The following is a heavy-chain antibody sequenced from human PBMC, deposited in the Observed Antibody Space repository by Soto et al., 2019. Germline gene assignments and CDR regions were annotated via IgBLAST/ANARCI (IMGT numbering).Heavy chain of an antibody. CDR3: AKDGSHLAVAGTSPTSYFYGLAV. CDR1: GFTFSVYG. Sequence: QVQLVESGGGVVQPGRSLRLSCAASGFTFSVYGMHWVRKAPGKGLEWVALVSYDGSITYYADSVKGLFTISRDNSKNTLYLQMNSMRVEDTAVYYCAKDGSHLAVAGTSPTSYFYGLAVWGQGTTVTVSS. V-gene: IGHV3-30*18. D-gene: IGHD6-19*01. J-gene: IGHJ6*02. CDR2: VSYDGSIT.